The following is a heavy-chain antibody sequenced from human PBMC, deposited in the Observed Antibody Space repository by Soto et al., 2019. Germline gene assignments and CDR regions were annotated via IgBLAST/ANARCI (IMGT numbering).Heavy chain of an antibody. J-gene: IGHJ4*02. V-gene: IGHV5-10-1*01. CDR2: IDPTDSYT. D-gene: IGHD3-22*01. CDR3: ARLTLAHDSSGYHIFDY. Sequence: PGESLKISCQASGYSFTTYWISWVRQMPGKGLECMGRIDPTDSYTDYGPSFEGHVTMSVDRSINTAYLEWSSLKASDSAMYYCARLTLAHDSSGYHIFDYWGPGTLVTVAS. CDR1: GYSFTTYW.